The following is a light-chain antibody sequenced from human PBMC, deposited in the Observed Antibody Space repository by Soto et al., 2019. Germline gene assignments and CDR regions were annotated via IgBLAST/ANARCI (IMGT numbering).Light chain of an antibody. V-gene: IGLV2-14*01. CDR2: EVS. Sequence: QSALTQPASVSGSPGQSITISCTGTSSDVGGSNYVSWYQQHPGKAPKLMIYEVSNRPSGVSNRFSGSKSGNTASLTISGLQAEDEADYYCSSYTSSSPLVFGTGTKLTVL. CDR3: SSYTSSSPLV. CDR1: SSDVGGSNY. J-gene: IGLJ1*01.